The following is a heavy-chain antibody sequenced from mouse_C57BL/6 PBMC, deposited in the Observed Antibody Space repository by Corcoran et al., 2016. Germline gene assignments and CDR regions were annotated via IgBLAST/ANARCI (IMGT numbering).Heavy chain of an antibody. D-gene: IGHD1-1*01. CDR2: IYPRSGNT. CDR3: ARREGPLLYAMDY. V-gene: IGHV1-81*01. Sequence: QVQLQQSGAELARPGASVKLSCKASGYTFTSYGISWVKQRTGQGLEWIGEIYPRSGNTYYNEKFKGKATLTADKSSSTAYMELRSLTSEDSAVYFCARREGPLLYAMDYWGQGTSVTVSS. CDR1: GYTFTSYG. J-gene: IGHJ4*01.